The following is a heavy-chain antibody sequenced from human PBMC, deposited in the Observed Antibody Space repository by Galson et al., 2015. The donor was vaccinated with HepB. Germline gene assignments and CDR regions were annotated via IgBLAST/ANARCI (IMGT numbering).Heavy chain of an antibody. V-gene: IGHV3-33*01. CDR3: WMIGTDFDY. J-gene: IGHJ4*02. D-gene: IGHD2-21*01. CDR2: VWYDGTKQ. CDR1: GFVFSRHG. Sequence: SLRLSCAASGFVFSRHGMHWARQAPGKGLEWAAVVWYDGTKQYYSESVEGRFTISRDNSKNMVYLQMNSLGVEDTAVYYCWMIGTDFDYWGQGTLVTVSS.